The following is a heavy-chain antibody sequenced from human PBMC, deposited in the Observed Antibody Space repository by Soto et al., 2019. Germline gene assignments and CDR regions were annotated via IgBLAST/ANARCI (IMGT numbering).Heavy chain of an antibody. D-gene: IGHD6-19*01. CDR1: GFTFSSYA. CDR3: ASIQWLSNPDY. J-gene: IGHJ4*02. CDR2: ISYDGSNK. V-gene: IGHV3-30-3*01. Sequence: QVQLVESGGGVVQPGRSLRLSCAASGFTFSSYAMHWVRQAPGKGLEWVAVISYDGSNKYYADSVKGRFTISRDNSKNTLYLQMNSLRAEDTAVYYCASIQWLSNPDYWGQGTLVTVSS.